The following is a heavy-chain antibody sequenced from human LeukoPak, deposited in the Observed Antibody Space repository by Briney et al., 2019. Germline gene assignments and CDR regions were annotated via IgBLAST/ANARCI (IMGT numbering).Heavy chain of an antibody. J-gene: IGHJ6*02. D-gene: IGHD6-25*01. CDR1: GGTFSSYG. CDR2: NSAYNGNT. V-gene: IGHV1-18*01. Sequence: ASVKVSCKASGGTFSSYGISWVRQAPGQGLEWMGWNSAYNGNTNYAQKLQGRVTMTTDTSTSTAYMELRSLRSDDTAVYYCARGAATDYYYYGMDVWGQGTTVTVSS. CDR3: ARGAATDYYYYGMDV.